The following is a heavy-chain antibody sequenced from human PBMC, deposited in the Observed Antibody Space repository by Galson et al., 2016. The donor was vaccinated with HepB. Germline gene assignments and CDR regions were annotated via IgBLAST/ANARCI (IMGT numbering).Heavy chain of an antibody. J-gene: IGHJ4*02. Sequence: SLRLSCAASGFTFSTFSMIWVRQAPGKGLEWVSSISSSGTDIYYADSAKGRFTISRDNAKNSPYPQMNSLRAEDTAVYYCARDIYDDILTDYPAYFDYWGQGTLVTVSS. D-gene: IGHD3-9*01. CDR3: ARDIYDDILTDYPAYFDY. CDR2: ISSSGTDI. CDR1: GFTFSTFS. V-gene: IGHV3-21*01.